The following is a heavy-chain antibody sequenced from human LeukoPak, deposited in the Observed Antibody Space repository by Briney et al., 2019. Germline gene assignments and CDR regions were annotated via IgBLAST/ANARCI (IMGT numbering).Heavy chain of an antibody. CDR2: INDFGNT. CDR1: GGSFSGYY. J-gene: IGHJ4*02. CDR3: ARPRGYSYGPLDS. Sequence: PSETLSLTCAVSGGSFSGYYWSWIRQPPGKGLEGIGEINDFGNTNYNPSLKRRVTISADTSKNQFSLRLTSVTAADTAVYFCARPRGYSYGPLDSWGQGTLVTVSS. V-gene: IGHV4-34*01. D-gene: IGHD5-18*01.